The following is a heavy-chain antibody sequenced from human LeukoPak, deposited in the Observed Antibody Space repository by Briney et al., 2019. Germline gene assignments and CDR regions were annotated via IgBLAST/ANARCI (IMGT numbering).Heavy chain of an antibody. J-gene: IGHJ4*02. CDR1: GGTFSSYA. D-gene: IGHD5-18*01. V-gene: IGHV1-69*05. Sequence: GASVKVSCKASGGTFSSYAISWVRQAPGQGLEWMGGIIPIFGTANYAQKFQGRVTITTDESTSTAYMELSSLRSEDTAVYYCARAYSYGSYLDYWGQGTLVTVSS. CDR3: ARAYSYGSYLDY. CDR2: IIPIFGTA.